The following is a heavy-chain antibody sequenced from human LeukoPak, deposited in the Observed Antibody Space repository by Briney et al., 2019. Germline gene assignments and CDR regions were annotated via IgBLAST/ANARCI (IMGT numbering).Heavy chain of an antibody. J-gene: IGHJ5*02. D-gene: IGHD3-3*01. CDR2: IHYSGST. Sequence: SQTLSLTCTVSGGSISSGDYYWSWIRQPPGKGLEWIGYIHYSGSTYYNPSLKSRVTISVDTSKNQFSLKLSSVTAADTAVYYCARRVHEWLQSYNWFDPWGQGTLVTVSS. V-gene: IGHV4-30-4*01. CDR1: GGSISSGDYY. CDR3: ARRVHEWLQSYNWFDP.